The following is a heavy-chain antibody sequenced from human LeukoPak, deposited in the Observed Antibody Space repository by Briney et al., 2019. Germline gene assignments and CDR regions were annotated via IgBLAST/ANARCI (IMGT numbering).Heavy chain of an antibody. J-gene: IGHJ5*02. V-gene: IGHV3-74*01. CDR1: GFSFSNYW. D-gene: IGHD4-17*01. CDR3: AKFATVTTPNWIDP. Sequence: GGSLRLSCAASGFSFSNYWMHWVRQAPGKGLVWVSRINSDGSSTTYADSVKGRFTISRDNAKNTLYLQMNSLRAEDTAVYYCAKFATVTTPNWIDPWGQGILVVVSS. CDR2: INSDGSST.